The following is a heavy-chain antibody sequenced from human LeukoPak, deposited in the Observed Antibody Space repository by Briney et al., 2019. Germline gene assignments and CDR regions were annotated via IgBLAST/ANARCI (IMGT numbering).Heavy chain of an antibody. CDR2: ISSSGTTI. CDR3: ARRYCSSTSCLIDY. Sequence: GGSLRLSCAASGFTFSSYEMNWVRQAPGKGLEWVSYISSSGTTIYYADSVKGQFTISRDNAKNSLYLQMNSLRAEDTAVYYCARRYCSSTSCLIDYWGQGTLVTVSS. D-gene: IGHD2-2*01. CDR1: GFTFSSYE. J-gene: IGHJ4*02. V-gene: IGHV3-48*03.